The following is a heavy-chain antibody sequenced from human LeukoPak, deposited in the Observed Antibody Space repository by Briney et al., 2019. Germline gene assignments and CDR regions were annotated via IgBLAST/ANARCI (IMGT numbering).Heavy chain of an antibody. CDR2: IRYDGSNK. CDR1: GFTFSSYG. D-gene: IGHD4-17*01. V-gene: IGHV3-30*02. J-gene: IGHJ4*02. Sequence: GGSLRLSCAASGFTFSSYGMHWVRQAPGKGLEWVAFIRYDGSNKYYADSVKGRFTISRDNAKNSLYLQMNSLRAEDTAVYYCARAVTVTTGGSGYWGQGTLVTVSS. CDR3: ARAVTVTTGGSGY.